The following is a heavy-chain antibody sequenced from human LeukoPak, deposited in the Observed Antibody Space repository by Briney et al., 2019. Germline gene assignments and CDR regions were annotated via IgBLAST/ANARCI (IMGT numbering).Heavy chain of an antibody. Sequence: ASVKVSCKASGYTFTSYGISWVRQAPGQGLEWMEWISAYNGNTNYAQKLQDRVTMTTDTSTSTAYMELRSLRSDDTAVYYCARWGDCSSTSCYGSSRWFDPWGQGTLVTVSS. V-gene: IGHV1-18*01. CDR2: ISAYNGNT. CDR3: ARWGDCSSTSCYGSSRWFDP. D-gene: IGHD2-2*01. CDR1: GYTFTSYG. J-gene: IGHJ5*02.